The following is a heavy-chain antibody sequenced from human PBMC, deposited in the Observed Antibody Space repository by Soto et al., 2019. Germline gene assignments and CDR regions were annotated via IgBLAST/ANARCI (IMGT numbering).Heavy chain of an antibody. Sequence: PSETLSLTCTVSGGSISSYYWSWIRQPPGKGLEWIGYIYYSGSTNYNPSLKSRVTISVDTSKNQFSLKLSSVTAADTAVYYCASARGDSGYDFGGFDYWGQGTLVTSPQ. V-gene: IGHV4-59*01. CDR2: IYYSGST. J-gene: IGHJ4*02. D-gene: IGHD5-12*01. CDR1: GGSISSYY. CDR3: ASARGDSGYDFGGFDY.